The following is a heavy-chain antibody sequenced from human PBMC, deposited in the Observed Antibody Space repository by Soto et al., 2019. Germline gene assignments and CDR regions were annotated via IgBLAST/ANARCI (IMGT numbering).Heavy chain of an antibody. V-gene: IGHV3-74*01. D-gene: IGHD2-15*01. Sequence: EVQLVESGGGSVQPGGSLRLSCAASGFTFSSYWMHWVRQAPGKGLAWVSRINSDGSSTSYADSVKGRFTISRDNTMNTLYLQMNSLRAEDTAVYYCVRTSLVVAAATWVDYCGQGTLVTVSS. J-gene: IGHJ4*02. CDR3: VRTSLVVAAATWVDY. CDR2: INSDGSST. CDR1: GFTFSSYW.